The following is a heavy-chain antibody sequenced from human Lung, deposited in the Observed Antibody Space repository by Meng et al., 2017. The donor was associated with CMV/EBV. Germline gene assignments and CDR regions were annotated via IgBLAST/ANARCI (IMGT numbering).Heavy chain of an antibody. D-gene: IGHD6-13*01. V-gene: IGHV1-18*01. J-gene: IGHJ4*02. CDR2: ISAYNGTT. Sequence: VQLVPFVSERTKPCASVKVSCTASGYTFTSYGTSWVRQDPGQGLELMRWISAYNGTTNYAPKLQGRVTMTTDKSTSQAYLELRSLTSDDTAVYYCARAPSPQQLVFDYWGQGTLVTVSS. CDR1: GYTFTSYG. CDR3: ARAPSPQQLVFDY.